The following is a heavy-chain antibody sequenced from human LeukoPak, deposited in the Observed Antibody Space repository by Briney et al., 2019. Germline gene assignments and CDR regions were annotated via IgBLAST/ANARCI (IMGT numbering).Heavy chain of an antibody. CDR3: ARGLRYSSSWYRGTYYYYYMDV. V-gene: IGHV4-4*02. CDR2: INHSGST. J-gene: IGHJ6*03. Sequence: SGTLSLTCAVSGGSISSSNWWSWVRQPPGKGLEWIGEINHSGSTNYNPSLKSRVTISVDTSKNQFSLKLSSVTAADTAVYYCARGLRYSSSWYRGTYYYYYMDVWGKGTTVTVSS. D-gene: IGHD6-13*01. CDR1: GGSISSSNW.